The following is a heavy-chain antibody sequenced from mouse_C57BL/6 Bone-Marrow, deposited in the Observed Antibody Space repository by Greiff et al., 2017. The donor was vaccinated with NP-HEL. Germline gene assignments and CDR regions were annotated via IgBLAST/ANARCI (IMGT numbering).Heavy chain of an antibody. Sequence: EVQLVESGPGLVKPSQSLSLTCSVTGYSITSGYYWNWIRQFPGNKLEWMGYISYDGSNNYNPSLKNRISITRDTSKNQFFLKLNSVTTEDTATYYCARDYYGSSSHWYFDVWGTGTTVTVSS. V-gene: IGHV3-6*01. J-gene: IGHJ1*03. D-gene: IGHD1-1*01. CDR3: ARDYYGSSSHWYFDV. CDR2: ISYDGSN. CDR1: GYSITSGYY.